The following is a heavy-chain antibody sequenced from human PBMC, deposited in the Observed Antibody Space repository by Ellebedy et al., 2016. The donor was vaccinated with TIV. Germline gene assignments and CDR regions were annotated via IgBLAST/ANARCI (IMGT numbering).Heavy chain of an antibody. CDR1: GFTFSSYA. CDR2: ISGSGGST. CDR3: AKWVGYYYDSSGYYHFDY. J-gene: IGHJ4*02. Sequence: GESLKISXAASGFTFSSYAMSWVRQAPGKGLEWVSAISGSGGSTYYADSVKGRFTISRDNSKNTLYLQMNSLRAEDTAVYYCAKWVGYYYDSSGYYHFDYWGQGTLITVSS. V-gene: IGHV3-23*01. D-gene: IGHD3-22*01.